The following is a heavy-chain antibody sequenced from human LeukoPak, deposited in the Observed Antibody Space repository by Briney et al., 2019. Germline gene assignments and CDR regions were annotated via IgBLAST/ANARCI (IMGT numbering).Heavy chain of an antibody. CDR3: ARDSFGGSGSYPHPYYYYYGMDV. CDR1: GFTFSSYS. V-gene: IGHV3-21*01. J-gene: IGHJ6*02. Sequence: GGSLRLSCAASGFTFSSYSMNWVRQAPGKGLEWVSSISSSSSYIYYADSVKGRFTISRDNAKNSLYLQMNSLRAEDTAVCYCARDSFGGSGSYPHPYYYYYGMDVWGQGTTVTVSS. D-gene: IGHD3-10*01. CDR2: ISSSSSYI.